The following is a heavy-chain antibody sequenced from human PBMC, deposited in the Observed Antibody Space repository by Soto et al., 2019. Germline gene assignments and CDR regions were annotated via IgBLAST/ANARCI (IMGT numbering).Heavy chain of an antibody. Sequence: PGGSLRLSCAASGFTFSSYSMNWVRQAPGKGLEWVSSISSSSSYIYYADSVKGRFTISRDNAKNSLYLQMNSLRAEDTAVYYCARESRDGYNNIDYWGQGTLVTVSS. CDR3: ARESRDGYNNIDY. J-gene: IGHJ4*02. CDR1: GFTFSSYS. CDR2: ISSSSSYI. D-gene: IGHD5-12*01. V-gene: IGHV3-21*01.